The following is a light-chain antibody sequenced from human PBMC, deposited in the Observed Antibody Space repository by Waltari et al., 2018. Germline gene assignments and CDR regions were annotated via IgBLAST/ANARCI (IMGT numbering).Light chain of an antibody. Sequence: QSALTQPRSVSGSPGQSVTISCTGTSGDVGGNNYVSWYQPHPGKAPKVMIYDLSRRPSGVPDCFSGSRSANAASRTISGLQAEDEADYYCCSYAGSYTWVFGGGTKVTVL. J-gene: IGLJ3*02. CDR3: CSYAGSYTWV. V-gene: IGLV2-11*01. CDR1: SGDVGGNNY. CDR2: DLS.